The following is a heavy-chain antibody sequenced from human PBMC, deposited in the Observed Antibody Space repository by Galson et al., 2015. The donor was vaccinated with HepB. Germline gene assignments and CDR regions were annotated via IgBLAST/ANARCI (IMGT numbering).Heavy chain of an antibody. Sequence: SETLSLTCSVSGGSMGSYYWSWIRQPPGKGLEWIGYVYYSVSANYSPSLKSRVTMSIDTFKNQFSLKLSSVTAADTAVYYCARHESYSGSGPYLRIWGQGIMVTVSS. CDR2: VYYSVSA. V-gene: IGHV4-59*08. J-gene: IGHJ3*02. CDR1: GGSMGSYY. D-gene: IGHD3-10*01. CDR3: ARHESYSGSGPYLRI.